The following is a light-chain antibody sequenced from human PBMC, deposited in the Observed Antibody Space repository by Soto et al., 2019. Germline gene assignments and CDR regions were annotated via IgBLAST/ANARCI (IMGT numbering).Light chain of an antibody. CDR2: DAF. V-gene: IGKV3-20*01. CDR1: QSVSSSY. J-gene: IGKJ2*01. CDR3: QQYGTSPS. Sequence: EIVLTQSPGTLSLSPGERATLSCRASQSVSSSYLAWYQQKPGQAPRLLIYDAFSRATGIPDRFSGSGSGTDFTLTISRLEPEDFAVYYCQQYGTSPSFGQGTKLEIK.